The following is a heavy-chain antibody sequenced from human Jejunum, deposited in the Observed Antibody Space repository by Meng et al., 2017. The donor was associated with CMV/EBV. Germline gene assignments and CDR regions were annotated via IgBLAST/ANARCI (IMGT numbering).Heavy chain of an antibody. Sequence: ASGYILTNCGISWLRQATGQGLEWMGWISADNGNTDYAQNLQGRVTMTTDTSTSTAYMELGSLRSDDTAVYYCARTGIGARQFDYWGQGILVTVSS. CDR2: ISADNGNT. CDR3: ARTGIGARQFDY. D-gene: IGHD6-6*01. V-gene: IGHV1-18*01. CDR1: GYILTNCG. J-gene: IGHJ4*02.